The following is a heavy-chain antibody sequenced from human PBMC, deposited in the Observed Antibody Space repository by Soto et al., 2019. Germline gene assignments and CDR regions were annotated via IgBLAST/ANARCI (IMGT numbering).Heavy chain of an antibody. CDR3: ARGYCSSTSCYIWDNWFDP. V-gene: IGHV4-59*01. CDR2: IYYSGRT. CDR1: GGSISSYY. J-gene: IGHJ5*02. Sequence: QVQLQESGPGLVKPSETLSLTCTVSGGSISSYYWSWIRQPPGKGLEWIGYIYYSGRTNYNPSLKSRVTISVDTSKNQFSQKLSSVTAADTAVYYCARGYCSSTSCYIWDNWFDPWGQGTLVTVSS. D-gene: IGHD2-2*02.